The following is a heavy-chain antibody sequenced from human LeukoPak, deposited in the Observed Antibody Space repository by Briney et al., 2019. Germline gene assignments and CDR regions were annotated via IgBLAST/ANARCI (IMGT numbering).Heavy chain of an antibody. CDR3: GTVRAPDSSRWYSDY. CDR1: GFTFSSYG. J-gene: IGHJ4*02. D-gene: IGHD6-13*01. CDR2: IWYDGSNK. Sequence: GGSLRLSCAASGFTFSSYGMHWVRQAPGKGLEGVAVIWYDGSNKYYADSVKGRFTISRDNSKNTLYLQMNSLRAEDTAVYYCGTVRAPDSSRWYSDYWGQGTLVTVSS. V-gene: IGHV3-33*01.